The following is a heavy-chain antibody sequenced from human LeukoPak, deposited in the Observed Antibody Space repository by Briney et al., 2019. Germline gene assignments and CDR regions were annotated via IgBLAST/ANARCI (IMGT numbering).Heavy chain of an antibody. CDR2: INSDGSST. D-gene: IGHD6-19*01. J-gene: IGHJ4*02. CDR3: ARGRGPVAGTAPGSN. Sequence: PGGSLRLSCAASGFTFSSYWVHWVRQAPGKGLVWVSPINSDGSSTSYADSVKGRFTISRDNAKNTLSLQMNSLRAEDTAVYYCARGRGPVAGTAPGSNWGQGTLVTVSS. CDR1: GFTFSSYW. V-gene: IGHV3-74*01.